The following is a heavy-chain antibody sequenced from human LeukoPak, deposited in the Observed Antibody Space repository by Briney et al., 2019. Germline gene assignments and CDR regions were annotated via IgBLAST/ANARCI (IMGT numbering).Heavy chain of an antibody. CDR1: GFTFSSYW. Sequence: GGSLRLSCAASGFTFSSYWMHWVRQAPGKGLVWVSHINTDGSYTRYADSVKGRFTIARDNAKSTLYLQMNSLRAEDTAVYYCARHVVGVGFDYWGQGTLVTVSS. D-gene: IGHD3-22*01. CDR3: ARHVVGVGFDY. CDR2: INTDGSYT. J-gene: IGHJ4*02. V-gene: IGHV3-74*01.